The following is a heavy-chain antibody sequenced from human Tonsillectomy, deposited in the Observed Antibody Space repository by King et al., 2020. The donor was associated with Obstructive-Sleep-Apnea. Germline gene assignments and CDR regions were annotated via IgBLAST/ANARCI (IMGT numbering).Heavy chain of an antibody. V-gene: IGHV3-30*04. J-gene: IGHJ4*02. CDR1: GFTFSSYA. D-gene: IGHD6-13*01. CDR2: MSHDGTNK. CDR3: AREGYSSSWLLDY. Sequence: VQLVESGGGVVQPGRSLRLSCAVSGFTFSSYAMHWVRQAPSKGLEWVAGMSHDGTNKYYADSVKGRCTISRENSKKTLYLQMNSLGAEDTAVYYCAREGYSSSWLLDYWGQGTLVTVSS.